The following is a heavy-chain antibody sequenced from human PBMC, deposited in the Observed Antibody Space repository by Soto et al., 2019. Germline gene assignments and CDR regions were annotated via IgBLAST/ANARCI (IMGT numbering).Heavy chain of an antibody. CDR1: GDSVSTNSAA. J-gene: IGHJ4*02. Sequence: PSQTLSLTCAISGDSVSTNSAAWNWIRQSPSRGLEWLGRTYYRSKWYNDNAISVKSRITINADTSKNQFSLQLNSVSPEDTAAYYCAREGRSSFDYWGQGTPVTVSS. D-gene: IGHD6-6*01. CDR2: TYYRSKWYN. CDR3: AREGRSSFDY. V-gene: IGHV6-1*01.